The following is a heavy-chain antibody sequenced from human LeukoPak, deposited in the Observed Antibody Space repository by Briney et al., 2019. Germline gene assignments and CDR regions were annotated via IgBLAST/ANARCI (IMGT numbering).Heavy chain of an antibody. V-gene: IGHV4-59*01. CDR2: ISSSGTT. CDR1: GGSISSYY. CDR3: ARNHGSSVYYYYGMDV. D-gene: IGHD6-6*01. J-gene: IGHJ6*02. Sequence: PPETLSLTCTVPGGSISSYYWNWIRQPPGKGLEWIGYISSSGTTKYNPSLKSRVTISVDTSKSQFSLKLTSVTAADTAVYYCARNHGSSVYYYYGMDVWGQGTTVTVSS.